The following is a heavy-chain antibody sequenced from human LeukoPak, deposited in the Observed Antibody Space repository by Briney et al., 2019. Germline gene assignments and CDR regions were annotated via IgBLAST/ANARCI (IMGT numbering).Heavy chain of an antibody. CDR1: GGSISGYY. CDR3: ARIYGDSGAYYFDY. J-gene: IGHJ4*02. D-gene: IGHD4-17*01. CDR2: IYTSGHT. Sequence: PSETLSLTCTVSGGSISGYYWSWIRQPAGKGLGWIGRIYTSGHTNYNPSLKSRVTMSVDTSKNQFSLNLSSVTAADTAVYYCARIYGDSGAYYFDYWGQGTLVTVSS. V-gene: IGHV4-4*07.